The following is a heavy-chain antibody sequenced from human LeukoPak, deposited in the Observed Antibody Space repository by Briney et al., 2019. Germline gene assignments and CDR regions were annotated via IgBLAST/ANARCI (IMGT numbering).Heavy chain of an antibody. D-gene: IGHD5-12*01. V-gene: IGHV4-59*01. CDR3: ARGEKYSGYDSTFDY. Sequence: SETLSLTCTVSGGSISSYYWSWIRQPPGKGLEWIGYIYYSGSTNYNPSLKSRVTISVDTSKNQFSLKLSSVTAADTAVYYCARGEKYSGYDSTFDYWGQGTLVTVSS. CDR1: GGSISSYY. J-gene: IGHJ4*01. CDR2: IYYSGST.